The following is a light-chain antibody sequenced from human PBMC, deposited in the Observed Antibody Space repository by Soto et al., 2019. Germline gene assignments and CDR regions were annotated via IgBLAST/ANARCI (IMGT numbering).Light chain of an antibody. Sequence: EIVMTQSPATLSLSPGERATLSCRASQSISSNFLAWYQQKPGQAPRLPIHGATTRATGIPARFSGSGSGTEFTLTISSLQSEDSAVYYCQQYNIWPPWTFGQGTKVDI. CDR3: QQYNIWPPWT. CDR2: GAT. V-gene: IGKV3-15*01. CDR1: QSISSN. J-gene: IGKJ1*01.